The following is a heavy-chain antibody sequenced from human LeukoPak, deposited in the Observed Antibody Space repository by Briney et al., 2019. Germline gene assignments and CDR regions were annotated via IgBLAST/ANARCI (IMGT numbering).Heavy chain of an antibody. CDR3: ARSGGHAAFDI. D-gene: IGHD4-23*01. CDR2: TYYRSKWYN. J-gene: IGHJ3*02. CDR1: GDSVSSYSAA. Sequence: SQTLSLTCAISGDSVSSYSAAWSWIRQSPSRGLEWLGRTYYRSKWYNDYAVSVKSRITINPDTSKNQFSLQLTSVTPEDTAVYYCARSGGHAAFDIWDQGTVATVTS. V-gene: IGHV6-1*01.